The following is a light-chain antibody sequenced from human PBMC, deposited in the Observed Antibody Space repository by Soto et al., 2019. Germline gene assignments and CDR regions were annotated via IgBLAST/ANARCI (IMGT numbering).Light chain of an antibody. J-gene: IGKJ4*01. CDR1: QDIGNY. V-gene: IGKV1-33*01. Sequence: DIQMTQSPSSLSASVGDRVTITCQPSQDIGNYLNWYQVKPGKAPKLLIYDAPSLETGDPLRFSGSSAKTDFAFTISSLQFEDVATYYCQQYDRLPLTFGGGTKLEIK. CDR2: DAP. CDR3: QQYDRLPLT.